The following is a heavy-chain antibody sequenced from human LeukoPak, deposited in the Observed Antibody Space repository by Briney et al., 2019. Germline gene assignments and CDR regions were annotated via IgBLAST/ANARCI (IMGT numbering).Heavy chain of an antibody. Sequence: ASVKVSCKASGYTVTSYGISWVRQAPGQGLEWMGWISAYNGNTNYAQKVQGGVTMTTDTSTSTAYMELRSLRSNDTAVYYCARFRAGVGEPYGDYWGQGTLVTVSS. CDR3: ARFRAGVGEPYGDY. D-gene: IGHD3-10*01. CDR2: ISAYNGNT. CDR1: GYTVTSYG. V-gene: IGHV1-18*01. J-gene: IGHJ4*02.